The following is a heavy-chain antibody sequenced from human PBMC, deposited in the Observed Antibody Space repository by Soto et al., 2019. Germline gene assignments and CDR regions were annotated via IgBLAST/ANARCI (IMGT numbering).Heavy chain of an antibody. J-gene: IGHJ6*02. CDR3: AKDMGHGYNYAYYGMDV. CDR2: ISWNSGSI. Sequence: PGGSLSLSCAASGFTFDDYAMHWVRQAPGKGLEWVSGISWNSGSIGYADSVKGRFTISRDNAKNSLYLQMNSLRAEDTALYYCAKDMGHGYNYAYYGMDVWGQGTTVTVSS. D-gene: IGHD5-18*01. V-gene: IGHV3-9*01. CDR1: GFTFDDYA.